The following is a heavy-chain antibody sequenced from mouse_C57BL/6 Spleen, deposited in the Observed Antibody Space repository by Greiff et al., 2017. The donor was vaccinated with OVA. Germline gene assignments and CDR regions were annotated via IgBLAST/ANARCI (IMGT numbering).Heavy chain of an antibody. CDR1: GYTFTDYY. CDR3: ARGGTGTYYFDY. Sequence: EVQLQQSGPGLVKPGASVKISCKASGYTFTDYYMNWVKQSHGKSLEWIGDIIPNNGGTSYNQKFKGKATLTVDKSSSTAYMELRSLTSEDSAVYYCARGGTGTYYFDYWGQGTTLTVSS. CDR2: IIPNNGGT. J-gene: IGHJ2*01. V-gene: IGHV1-26*01. D-gene: IGHD4-1*01.